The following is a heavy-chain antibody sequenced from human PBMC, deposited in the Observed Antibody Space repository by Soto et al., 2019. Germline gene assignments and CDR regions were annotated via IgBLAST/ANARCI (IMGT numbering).Heavy chain of an antibody. D-gene: IGHD3-22*01. V-gene: IGHV3-23*01. CDR1: GFTFSSYA. CDR3: AKYQYYDSSDRPFDY. J-gene: IGHJ4*02. CDR2: ISGSGGST. Sequence: LRLSCVASGFTFSSYAMSWVRQAPGKGLEWVSAISGSGGSTYYADSVKGRFTISRDNSKNTLYLQMNSLRAEDTAVYYCAKYQYYDSSDRPFDYWGQGTLVTVSS.